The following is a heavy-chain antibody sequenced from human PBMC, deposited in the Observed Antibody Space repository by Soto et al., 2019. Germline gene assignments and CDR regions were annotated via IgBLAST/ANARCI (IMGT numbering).Heavy chain of an antibody. J-gene: IGHJ6*02. V-gene: IGHV4-30-4*08. D-gene: IGHD2-21*02. CDR2: IHYTGSI. CDR1: GGSISSEYFH. Sequence: SETLSLTCAVSGGSISSEYFHWTWIRQSPGKGLKWIGYIHYTGSIMYNPSFKSRLTMAVDTTKNQFSLQLTSVTAADTAVYFCAREDDGGDRDYYGLDVWGQGTTVTVSS. CDR3: AREDDGGDRDYYGLDV.